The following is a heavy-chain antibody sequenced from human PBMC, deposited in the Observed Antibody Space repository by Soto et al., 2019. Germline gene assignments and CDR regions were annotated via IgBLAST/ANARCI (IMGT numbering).Heavy chain of an antibody. D-gene: IGHD6-13*01. CDR1: GGTFSSYA. J-gene: IGHJ4*02. V-gene: IGHV1-69*13. Sequence: ASVKVSCKASGGTFSSYAISWVRQAPGQGLEWMGGIIPIFGTANYAQKFQGRVTITADESTSTAYMELSSLRSEDTAVYYCARESSSWYSHLDYWGQGTLVTVSS. CDR2: IIPIFGTA. CDR3: ARESSSWYSHLDY.